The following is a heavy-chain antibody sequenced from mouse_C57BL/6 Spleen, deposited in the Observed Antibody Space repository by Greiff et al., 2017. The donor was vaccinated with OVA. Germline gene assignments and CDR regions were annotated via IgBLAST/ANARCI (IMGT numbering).Heavy chain of an antibody. CDR1: GYTFTSYW. Sequence: QVQLQQPGAELVKPGASVKLSCKASGYTFTSYWMQWVKQRPGQGLEWIGEIDPSDSYTNYNQKFKGKATLTVDTSSSTAYMQLSSLTSGDSAVYYCARGAYYWGQGTLVTVSA. J-gene: IGHJ3*01. D-gene: IGHD2-10*01. CDR3: ARGAYY. V-gene: IGHV1-50*01. CDR2: IDPSDSYT.